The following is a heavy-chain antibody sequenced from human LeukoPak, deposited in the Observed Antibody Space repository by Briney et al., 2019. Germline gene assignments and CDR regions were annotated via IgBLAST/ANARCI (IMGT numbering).Heavy chain of an antibody. CDR3: AKDGLEVYYDSSDYKDY. CDR2: ISGSGGSG. D-gene: IGHD3-22*01. V-gene: IGHV3-23*01. J-gene: IGHJ4*02. Sequence: PGGSLRLSCAASGFRFSSFAMNWVRQAPGKGLEWVSTISGSGGSGWYADSVKGRFTISRDNSKNTLYLQMNNLRADDTAVYYCAKDGLEVYYDSSDYKDYWGQGTLVTVSS. CDR1: GFRFSSFA.